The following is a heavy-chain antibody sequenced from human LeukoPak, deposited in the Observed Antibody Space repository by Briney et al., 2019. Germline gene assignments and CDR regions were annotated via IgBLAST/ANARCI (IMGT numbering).Heavy chain of an antibody. CDR2: ISWNSVNV. J-gene: IGHJ4*02. V-gene: IGHV3-9*01. D-gene: IGHD3-10*01. CDR1: GFTFDDYA. CDR3: AKAGSENYFDY. Sequence: GRSLTLSCAASGFTFDDYAMHWVRQAPGKGLEWVSGISWNSVNVVYADSVKGRFTISRDNAKNSLYLQVNILRPDDTALYYCAKAGSENYFDYWGQGTLVTVSS.